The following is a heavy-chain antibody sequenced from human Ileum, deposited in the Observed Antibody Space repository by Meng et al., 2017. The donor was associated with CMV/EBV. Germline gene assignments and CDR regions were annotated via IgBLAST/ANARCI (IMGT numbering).Heavy chain of an antibody. D-gene: IGHD6-13*01. Sequence: GESLKISCAASGFTFSSYSMNWVRQAPGKGLEWVSFIDRSSTYIYYANSVKGRFTISRDNAKNSLYLQMNSLRAEDTALYCCASLSGSWSFDYWDQGTLVTVSS. CDR1: GFTFSSYS. CDR2: IDRSSTYI. CDR3: ASLSGSWSFDY. J-gene: IGHJ4*02. V-gene: IGHV3-21*01.